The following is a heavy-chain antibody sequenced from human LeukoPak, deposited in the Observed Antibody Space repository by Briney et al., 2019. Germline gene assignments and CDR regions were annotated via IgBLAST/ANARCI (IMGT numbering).Heavy chain of an antibody. CDR3: AKGGARDGYNPFDY. V-gene: IGHV3-23*01. CDR2: ISGSGGST. CDR1: GFTFSRYA. D-gene: IGHD5-24*01. Sequence: RGSLRLSCPASGFTFSRYAMSWVRQAPGKGLDWISAISGSGGSTYYADSVQGRFTISRDNSKNTLYLQMNSLRAEDTAVYYCAKGGARDGYNPFDYWGQGTLVTVSS. J-gene: IGHJ4*02.